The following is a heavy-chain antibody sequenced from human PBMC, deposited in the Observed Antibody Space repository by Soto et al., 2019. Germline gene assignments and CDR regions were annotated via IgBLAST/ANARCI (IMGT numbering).Heavy chain of an antibody. V-gene: IGHV3-15*01. CDR2: IKSESDGGTT. CDR1: GFTFSSAW. D-gene: IGHD3-10*01. J-gene: IGHJ4*02. Sequence: EVRLVESGGGLVKPGGSLRLSCAASGFTFSSAWMSWVRQAPGKGLEWVGRIKSESDGGTTDYAAPVRDRSTISRYHLKEALFLQMNILKTEDTAVYYCLTDYPMVRGQYWGQGNMVTVSS. CDR3: LTDYPMVRGQY.